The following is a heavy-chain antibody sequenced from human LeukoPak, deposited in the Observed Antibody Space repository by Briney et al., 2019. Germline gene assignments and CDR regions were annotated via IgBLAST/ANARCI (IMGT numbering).Heavy chain of an antibody. CDR1: GGSISSSSYH. J-gene: IGHJ1*01. CDR3: ARHPYCSGGSCYSGLVSYFQH. CDR2: IYYSGST. Sequence: SETLSLTCTVSGGSISSSSYHWGWIRQPPGKGLEWIGSIYYSGSTYYNPSLKSRVTISVDTSKNQFSLKLSSVTAADTAVYYCARHPYCSGGSCYSGLVSYFQHWGQGTLVTVSS. V-gene: IGHV4-39*01. D-gene: IGHD2-15*01.